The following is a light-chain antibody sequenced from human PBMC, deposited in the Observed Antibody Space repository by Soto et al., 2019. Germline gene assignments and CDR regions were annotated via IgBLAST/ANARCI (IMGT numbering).Light chain of an antibody. CDR2: GAS. CDR3: QQYNNWPPIT. V-gene: IGKV3-15*01. J-gene: IGKJ5*01. Sequence: EIVMTQSPATLSVSPGATATLSCRASQSVSTDLAWYQQKPGQVPRVLIYGASTRATGIPARFSGSGSGTEFTLTISSLQSEDFAVYYCQQYNNWPPITFGQGTRLETK. CDR1: QSVSTD.